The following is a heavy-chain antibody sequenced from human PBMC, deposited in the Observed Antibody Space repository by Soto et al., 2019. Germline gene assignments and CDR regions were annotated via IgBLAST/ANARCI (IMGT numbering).Heavy chain of an antibody. Sequence: PGGSLRLSCAASGFTVSSNYMSWVRQAPGKGLEWVSVIYSGGLPYYADSVKGRFTISRDNSKNTLYLQMDSLRAEDTAVYYCARDRSSGYPYYFDYWGQGTLVTFSS. J-gene: IGHJ4*02. CDR2: IYSGGLP. CDR3: ARDRSSGYPYYFDY. CDR1: GFTVSSNY. V-gene: IGHV3-66*01. D-gene: IGHD3-3*01.